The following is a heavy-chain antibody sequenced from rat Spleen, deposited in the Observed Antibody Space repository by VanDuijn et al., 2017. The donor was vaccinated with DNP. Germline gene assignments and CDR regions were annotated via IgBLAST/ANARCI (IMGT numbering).Heavy chain of an antibody. J-gene: IGHJ2*01. CDR3: TTGHVRYYFDY. CDR1: GFTFSNYY. CDR2: ISTGGGST. Sequence: EVQLVESGGGLVQPGRSLKLSCAVSGFTFSNYYMAWVRQAPTKGLEWVAYISTGGGSTYYRDSVKGRFTISRDNAKSTLYLQMDSLRSEDTAIYYCTTGHVRYYFDYWGQGVMVTVSS. V-gene: IGHV5-27*01.